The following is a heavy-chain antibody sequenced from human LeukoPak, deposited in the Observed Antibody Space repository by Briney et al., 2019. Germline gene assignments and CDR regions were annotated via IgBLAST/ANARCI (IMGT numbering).Heavy chain of an antibody. CDR1: GGSITTYY. J-gene: IGHJ6*02. D-gene: IGHD6-19*01. CDR2: IYNTGTT. V-gene: IGHV4-59*01. CDR3: ARTFPVAGTYYGMDV. Sequence: SETLSLTCTVSGGSITTYYWSWLRQPPGKGLEWIGYIYNTGTTTYNPSLRSRVTISLDTSKNQFSLKLSSVTAADAAVYYCARTFPVAGTYYGMDVWGQGTTVTVS.